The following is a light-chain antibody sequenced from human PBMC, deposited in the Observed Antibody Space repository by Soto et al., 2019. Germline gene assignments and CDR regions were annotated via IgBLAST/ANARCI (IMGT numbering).Light chain of an antibody. CDR3: QQTFSSPWT. CDR2: TAS. Sequence: DIQMTQSPSSLSASVGDRVNFTCRASQKIRTYLNWYQQKPGKAPDLLIYTASSLQSGVTSGFSGSGSGTDFTLTISSLQAEDFATYFCQQTFSSPWTFGQGTKV. CDR1: QKIRTY. V-gene: IGKV1-39*01. J-gene: IGKJ1*01.